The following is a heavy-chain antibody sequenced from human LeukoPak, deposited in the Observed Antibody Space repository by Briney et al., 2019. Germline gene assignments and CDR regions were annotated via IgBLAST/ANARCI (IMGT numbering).Heavy chain of an antibody. J-gene: IGHJ4*02. CDR2: ITWNSGSV. Sequence: GRSLRLSCAASGFRFDDYAMHWVRQAPGKGPEWVSGITWNSGSVGYADSVQGRFTISRDNAKNFLYLQMNSLGPDDTAIYYCAKAAVGDVFSFDYWGQGTLVTVSS. CDR3: AKAAVGDVFSFDY. D-gene: IGHD1-26*01. V-gene: IGHV3-9*01. CDR1: GFRFDDYA.